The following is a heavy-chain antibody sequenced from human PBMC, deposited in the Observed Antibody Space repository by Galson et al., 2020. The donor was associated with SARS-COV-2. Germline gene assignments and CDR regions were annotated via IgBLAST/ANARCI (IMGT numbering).Heavy chain of an antibody. V-gene: IGHV3-15*01. J-gene: IGHJ6*03. D-gene: IGHD6-19*01. CDR3: TTDGVAGRYSVYYYYYMDV. CDR2: IKSKTDGGTT. CDR1: GFTFSNAW. Sequence: GGSLRLSCAASGFTFSNAWMSWVRQAPGKGLEWVGRIKSKTDGGTTDYAAPVKGRFTISRDDSKNTLYLQMNSLKTEDTAVYYCTTDGVAGRYSVYYYYYMDVWGKGTTVTVSS.